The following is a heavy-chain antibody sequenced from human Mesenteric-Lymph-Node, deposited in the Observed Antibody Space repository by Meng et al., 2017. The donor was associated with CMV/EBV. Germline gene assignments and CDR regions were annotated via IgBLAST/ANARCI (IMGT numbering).Heavy chain of an antibody. CDR2: ISWNSGSI. Sequence: SLKISCAASGFTFDDYAMHWVRQAPGTGLEWVSGISWNSGSIGYADSVKGRFTISRDTAKNSLYLQMNSLRAEDTAVYYCAKGTRDTAMVFVQWELGKFDPWGQGTLVTVSS. D-gene: IGHD5-18*01. CDR3: AKGTRDTAMVFVQWELGKFDP. V-gene: IGHV3-9*01. CDR1: GFTFDDYA. J-gene: IGHJ5*02.